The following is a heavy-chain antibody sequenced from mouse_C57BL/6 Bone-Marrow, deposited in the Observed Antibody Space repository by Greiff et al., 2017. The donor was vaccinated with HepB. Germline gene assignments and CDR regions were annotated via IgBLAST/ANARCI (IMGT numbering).Heavy chain of an antibody. J-gene: IGHJ2*01. V-gene: IGHV14-4*01. Sequence: VQLQQSGAELVRPGASVKLSCTASGFNIKDDYMYWVKQRPEQGLEWIGWIDPENGDTEYASKFQGKATITADTSSNTAYLQLSSLTSEDTAVYYCTRGLPYYFDYWGQGTTLTVSS. CDR1: GFNIKDDY. CDR3: TRGLPYYFDY. CDR2: IDPENGDT. D-gene: IGHD2-2*01.